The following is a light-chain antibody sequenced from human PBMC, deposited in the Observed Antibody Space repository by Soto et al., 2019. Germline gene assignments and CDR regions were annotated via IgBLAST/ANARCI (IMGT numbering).Light chain of an antibody. J-gene: IGKJ2*01. CDR3: QHYDGSPRT. CDR1: QTVNSDY. Sequence: ETVLTQSPGTVSLSPGERATLSCTTSQTVNSDYLAWYQQKSGQAPRLLIYGVFNRATGIPDRFSGSGSGTYFTLTISGLEPEDSAVYYCQHYDGSPRTFGQGTNLEI. CDR2: GVF. V-gene: IGKV3-20*01.